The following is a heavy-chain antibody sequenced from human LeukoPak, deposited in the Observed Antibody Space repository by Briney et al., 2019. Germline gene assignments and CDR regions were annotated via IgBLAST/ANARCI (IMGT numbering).Heavy chain of an antibody. V-gene: IGHV4-4*07. CDR1: GGSISSYY. CDR3: ARDWFRIPGHCSGGSCYFDGMDV. J-gene: IGHJ6*02. Sequence: PSETLSLTCTVSGGSISSYYWSWIRQPAGKGLEWIGRIYTSGSTNYNPSLKSRVTMSVDTSKNQLSLKLSSVTAADTAVYYCARDWFRIPGHCSGGSCYFDGMDVWGQGTTVTVSS. D-gene: IGHD2-15*01. CDR2: IYTSGST.